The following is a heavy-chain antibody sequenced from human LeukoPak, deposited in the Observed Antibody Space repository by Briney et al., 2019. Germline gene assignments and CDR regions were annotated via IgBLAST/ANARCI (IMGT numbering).Heavy chain of an antibody. D-gene: IGHD1-7*01. J-gene: IGHJ3*01. CDR1: GFTFSTFA. CDR3: AKDIVPNYGSTFDF. V-gene: IGHV3-23*01. Sequence: GGSLRLSCAASGFTFSTFAMNWVRQGPGKGLEWVAVISDSGGITYYADSLKGRFTISRDNSKNTLYLQMNGLRAEDTAVYYCAKDIVPNYGSTFDFWGQGTMVTVSS. CDR2: ISDSGGIT.